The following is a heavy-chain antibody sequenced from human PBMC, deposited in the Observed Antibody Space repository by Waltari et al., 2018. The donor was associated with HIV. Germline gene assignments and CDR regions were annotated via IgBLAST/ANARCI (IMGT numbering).Heavy chain of an antibody. CDR2: IYYSGST. J-gene: IGHJ4*02. V-gene: IGHV4-39*01. CDR3: ARRNYYDRSGHFDF. Sequence: QLPLHESGPGLVKPSETLSLTCTVSGGSIRNTHHYWGWLRQPPGKGLEWIGIIYYSGSTFYHPSLKSRVTISVDTSKNQFSLEVTSVTAADTAVYYCARRNYYDRSGHFDFWGQGTLVTVSS. CDR1: GGSIRNTHHY. D-gene: IGHD3-22*01.